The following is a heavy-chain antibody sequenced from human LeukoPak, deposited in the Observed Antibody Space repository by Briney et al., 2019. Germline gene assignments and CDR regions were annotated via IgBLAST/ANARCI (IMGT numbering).Heavy chain of an antibody. CDR3: ARCSSTSCYYFDY. V-gene: IGHV5-51*01. CDR1: GYSFTSYW. D-gene: IGHD2-2*01. J-gene: IGHJ4*02. CDR2: IYPGDSDT. Sequence: RGESLKISCKGSGYSFTSYWIGWVRQMPGKGLEWMGIIYPGDSDTRYSPSFQGQVTISADKSISTAYLQWSSLKASDTAMYYCARCSSTSCYYFDYWGQGTLVTVSS.